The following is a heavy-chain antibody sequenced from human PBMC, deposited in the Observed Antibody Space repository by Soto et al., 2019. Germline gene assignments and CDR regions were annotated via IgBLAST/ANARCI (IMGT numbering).Heavy chain of an antibody. D-gene: IGHD6-19*01. CDR3: ARWIAVAGNGAFDI. CDR1: GGTFSSYA. CDR2: IIPIFGTA. Sequence: SVKVSCKSSGGTFSSYAISCVLQANGQGLEWMGGIIPIFGTANYAQKFQGRVTITADKSTSTAYMELSSLRSEDTAVYYCARWIAVAGNGAFDIWGQGTMVTVSS. J-gene: IGHJ3*02. V-gene: IGHV1-69*06.